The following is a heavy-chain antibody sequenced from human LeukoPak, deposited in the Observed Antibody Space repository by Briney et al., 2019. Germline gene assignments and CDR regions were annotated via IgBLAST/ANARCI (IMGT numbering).Heavy chain of an antibody. CDR3: ARAHYCSSTSCYSHGYGY. CDR2: INHSGST. J-gene: IGHJ4*02. CDR1: GGSFSGYY. V-gene: IGHV4-34*01. Sequence: SETLSLTCAVYGGSFSGYYWSWIRQPPGKGLEWIGEINHSGSTNYSPSLKSRVTISVDTSKNQFSLKLSSVTAADTAVYYCARAHYCSSTSCYSHGYGYWGQGTLVTVSS. D-gene: IGHD2-2*01.